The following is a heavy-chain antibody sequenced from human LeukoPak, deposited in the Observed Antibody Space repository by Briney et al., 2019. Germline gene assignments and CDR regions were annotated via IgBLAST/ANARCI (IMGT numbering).Heavy chain of an antibody. D-gene: IGHD3-3*01. V-gene: IGHV3-23*01. Sequence: PGGSLRLSCAASGFTFSSYAMSWVRQAPGKGLEWVSIMSAGGGTTYYADSVKGRFTISRDNSKKTLHLQMNSLRAEDTAVYYCAKTYVSDFWSGLGIWGQGTMVTVSS. CDR1: GFTFSSYA. J-gene: IGHJ3*02. CDR3: AKTYVSDFWSGLGI. CDR2: MSAGGGTT.